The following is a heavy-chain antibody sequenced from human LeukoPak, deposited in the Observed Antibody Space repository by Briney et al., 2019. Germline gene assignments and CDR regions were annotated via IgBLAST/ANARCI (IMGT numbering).Heavy chain of an antibody. CDR3: AREGGRIAAAGSVDY. Sequence: PETLSLTCAVYGGSFSGCYWSWIRQPPGKGLEWIGEINHSGSTNYNPSLKSRVTISVDTSKNQFSLKLSSVTAADTAVYYCAREGGRIAAAGSVDYWGQGTLVTVSS. V-gene: IGHV4-34*01. CDR1: GGSFSGCY. CDR2: INHSGST. J-gene: IGHJ4*02. D-gene: IGHD6-13*01.